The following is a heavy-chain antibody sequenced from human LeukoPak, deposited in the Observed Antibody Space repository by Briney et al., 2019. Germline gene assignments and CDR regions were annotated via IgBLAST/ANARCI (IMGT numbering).Heavy chain of an antibody. CDR1: GFTFSSYS. CDR2: ISSSSSYI. D-gene: IGHD3-22*01. J-gene: IGHJ3*02. Sequence: GGSLRLSCAASGFTFSSYSMNWVRQAPGKGLEWVSSISSSSSYIYYADSVKGRFTMSRDNAKNSLYLQMYSLRAEDTAVYYCARLRYYYDRDGAFDIWGQGTMVTVSS. CDR3: ARLRYYYDRDGAFDI. V-gene: IGHV3-21*06.